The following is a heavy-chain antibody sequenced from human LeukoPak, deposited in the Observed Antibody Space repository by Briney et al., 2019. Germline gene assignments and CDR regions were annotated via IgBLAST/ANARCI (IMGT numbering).Heavy chain of an antibody. CDR3: ASGGYCYGAARRIRNWYCDL. CDR2: INHSGST. J-gene: IGHJ2*01. V-gene: IGHV4-34*01. CDR1: GGSLSGYY. D-gene: IGHD5-18*01. Sequence: SETLSLTCAVYGGSLSGYYWSWIRQPPGKGLEWSGEINHSGSTNYNPSLKSRVTISVDTSKNQFSLKLGSVAAADTAVYYCASGGYCYGAARRIRNWYCDLWGRGPLVSVSS.